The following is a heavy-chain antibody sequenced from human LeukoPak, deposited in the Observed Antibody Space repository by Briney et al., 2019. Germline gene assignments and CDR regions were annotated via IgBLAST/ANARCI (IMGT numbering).Heavy chain of an antibody. J-gene: IGHJ3*02. CDR2: ISAYNGNT. CDR3: ASPHSGYDSYAFDI. V-gene: IGHV1-18*01. Sequence: GASVKVSCKASGYTFTSYGISWVRQAPGQGLEWMGWISAYNGNTNYAQKLQGRVTMTTDTSTSTAYMELRSLRSDDTAVYYCASPHSGYDSYAFDIWGQGTMVTVSS. D-gene: IGHD5-12*01. CDR1: GYTFTSYG.